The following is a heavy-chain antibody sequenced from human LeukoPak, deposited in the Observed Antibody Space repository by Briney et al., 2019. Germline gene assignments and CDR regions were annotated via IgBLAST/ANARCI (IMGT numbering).Heavy chain of an antibody. CDR3: ARDYQGGYGDKTVDY. CDR1: GGSISSSSYY. J-gene: IGHJ4*02. Sequence: SETLSLTCTVSGGSISSSSYYWGWIRQPPGKGLEWIGEINHSGSTNYDPSLKSRVTISVDTSKSQFSLKLSSVTAADTAVYYCARDYQGGYGDKTVDYWGQGTLVTVSS. V-gene: IGHV4-39*07. D-gene: IGHD5-18*01. CDR2: INHSGST.